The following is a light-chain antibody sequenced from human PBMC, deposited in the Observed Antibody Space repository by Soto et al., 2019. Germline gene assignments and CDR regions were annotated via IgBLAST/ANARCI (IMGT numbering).Light chain of an antibody. CDR2: KDS. CDR1: ALPKQY. Sequence: ALTQPPSVSVSPGQTARITCSGDALPKQYAYWYQQKPGQAPVLVIYKDSERPSGIPERFSGSSSGTTVTFTISGVQAEDEADYYCQSADSSGTIVVFGGGTKLTVL. J-gene: IGLJ2*01. CDR3: QSADSSGTIVV. V-gene: IGLV3-25*03.